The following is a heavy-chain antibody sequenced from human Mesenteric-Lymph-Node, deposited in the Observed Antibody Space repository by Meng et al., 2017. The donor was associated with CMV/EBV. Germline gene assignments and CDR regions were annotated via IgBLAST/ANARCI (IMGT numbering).Heavy chain of an antibody. CDR2: ISDDGSNK. J-gene: IGHJ4*02. CDR1: GFAFSMFG. CDR3: ARGGAENWNYADY. D-gene: IGHD1-1*01. V-gene: IGHV3-30*03. Sequence: GESLKISCAASGFAFSMFGMHWVRQAPGKGLEWVAFISDDGSNKYDADSVKGRFTISRDNSNNTLYLQMNSLRPEDTAVFYCARGGAENWNYADYWGQGTLVTVSS.